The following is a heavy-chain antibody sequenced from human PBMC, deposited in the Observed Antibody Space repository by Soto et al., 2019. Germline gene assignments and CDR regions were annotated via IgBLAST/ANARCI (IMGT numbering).Heavy chain of an antibody. V-gene: IGHV4-34*01. CDR1: GGSFSGYY. D-gene: IGHD5-12*01. CDR3: ARGNPRYSGYETLGMDV. J-gene: IGHJ6*02. Sequence: PSETLSLTCAVYGGSFSGYYWSWIRQPPGKGLEWIGEINHSGSTNYNPSLKSRVTISVDTSKNQFSLKLSSVTAADTAVYYCARGNPRYSGYETLGMDVWRQGTTVTVSS. CDR2: INHSGST.